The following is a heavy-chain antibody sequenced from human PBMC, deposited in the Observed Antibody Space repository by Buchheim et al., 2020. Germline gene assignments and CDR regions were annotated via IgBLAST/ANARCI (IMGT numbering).Heavy chain of an antibody. V-gene: IGHV1-2*02. D-gene: IGHD6-13*01. J-gene: IGHJ5*02. Sequence: QVQLVQSGAEVKKPGASVKVSCKASGYTFTGYYMHWVRQAPGQGLEWMGWINPNSGGTNYAQKFQGRVTMTRDTSISPAYMGLSRLRSDDTAVYYCARDYPRLSSSWYQDWFDPWGQGTL. CDR1: GYTFTGYY. CDR3: ARDYPRLSSSWYQDWFDP. CDR2: INPNSGGT.